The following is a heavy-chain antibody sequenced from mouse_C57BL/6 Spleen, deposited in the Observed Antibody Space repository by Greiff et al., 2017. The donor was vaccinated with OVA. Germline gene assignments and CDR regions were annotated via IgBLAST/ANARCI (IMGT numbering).Heavy chain of an antibody. Sequence: EVKVEESGPGLVKPSQSLSLTCSVTGYSITSGYYWNWIRQFPGNKLEWMGYISYDGSNNYNPSLKNRISITRDTSKNQFFLKLNSVTTEDTATYYCARDRVFDYWGQGTTLTVSS. J-gene: IGHJ2*01. V-gene: IGHV3-6*01. CDR1: GYSITSGYY. CDR3: ARDRVFDY. D-gene: IGHD3-1*01. CDR2: ISYDGSN.